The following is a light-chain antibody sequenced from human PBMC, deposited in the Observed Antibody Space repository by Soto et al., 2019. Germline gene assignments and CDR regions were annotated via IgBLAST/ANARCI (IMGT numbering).Light chain of an antibody. V-gene: IGKV3-20*01. CDR2: GAS. Sequence: ERALPQSQATLSVSPGGRASLSCRASQSVDINLAWYQQRPGQAPKLLIYGASSRATGIPDRLSGSGSGTYFTLTISRLGPEDFAVYYCQLYCSSPWTFGQGTKVDIK. CDR3: QLYCSSPWT. CDR1: QSVDIN. J-gene: IGKJ1*01.